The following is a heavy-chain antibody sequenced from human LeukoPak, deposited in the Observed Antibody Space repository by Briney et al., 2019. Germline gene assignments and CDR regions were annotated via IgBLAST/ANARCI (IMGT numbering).Heavy chain of an antibody. Sequence: ASVKVSCKASGYTFTSYAMHWVRQAPGQRLEWMGWINAGNGNTKYSQKFQGRVTITRDTSASTAYMELSSLRSEDTAVYYCARDSKSVATVNSRRSYYYYGMDVWGQGTRSPSP. J-gene: IGHJ6*02. CDR2: INAGNGNT. CDR1: GYTFTSYA. CDR3: ARDSKSVATVNSRRSYYYYGMDV. D-gene: IGHD4-17*01. V-gene: IGHV1-3*01.